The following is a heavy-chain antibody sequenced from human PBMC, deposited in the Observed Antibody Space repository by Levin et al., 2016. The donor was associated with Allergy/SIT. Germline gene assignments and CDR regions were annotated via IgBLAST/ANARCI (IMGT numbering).Heavy chain of an antibody. D-gene: IGHD3-10*01. Sequence: SETLSLTCTVSGGSISGYYWSWIRQSPGRGLEWIGNIYYSGSTNYNPSLKSRVTVSIDTSKRQFSLRLSSVTAADTAVYYCARRYSSGQVDWFDPWGQGTLVTVSS. V-gene: IGHV4-59*01. CDR2: IYYSGST. CDR3: ARRYSSGQVDWFDP. J-gene: IGHJ5*02. CDR1: GGSISGYY.